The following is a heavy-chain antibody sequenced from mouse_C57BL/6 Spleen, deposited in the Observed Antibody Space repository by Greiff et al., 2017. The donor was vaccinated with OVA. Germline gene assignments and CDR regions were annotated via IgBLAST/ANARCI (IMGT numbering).Heavy chain of an antibody. Sequence: VQLQQPGAELVKPGASVKMSCKASGYTFTSYWITWVKQRPGQGLEWIGDIYPGSGSTNYNEKFKSKATLTVDTSSSTAYMQLSSLTSEDSAVYYCARCGSSYTWFAYWGQGTLVTVSA. CDR1: GYTFTSYW. D-gene: IGHD1-1*01. J-gene: IGHJ3*01. CDR2: IYPGSGST. CDR3: ARCGSSYTWFAY. V-gene: IGHV1-55*01.